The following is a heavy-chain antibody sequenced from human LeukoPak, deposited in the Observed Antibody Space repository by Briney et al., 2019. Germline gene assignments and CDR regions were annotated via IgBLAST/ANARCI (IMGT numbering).Heavy chain of an antibody. CDR1: GGIFRSKA. V-gene: IGHV1-69*05. J-gene: IGHJ4*02. CDR3: ARGFSSSWSYFEN. D-gene: IGHD6-13*01. CDR2: IIPILNTS. Sequence: ASVKVSCKASGGIFRSKAINWVRQAPGQGLEWMGGIIPILNTSIYAQKFQGRVTFMTDESATTADMELRSLRSEDTAVYFCARGFSSSWSYFENWGQGTLVSVSS.